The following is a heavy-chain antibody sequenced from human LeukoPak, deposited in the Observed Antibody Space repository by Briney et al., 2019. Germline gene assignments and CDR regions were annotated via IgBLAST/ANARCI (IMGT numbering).Heavy chain of an antibody. Sequence: ASVKVSCKASGYTLTGYYLHWVRQAPGQGLEWMGWINPNTGATHSAQKFQGRITMTRDSSISAAYMDLSRLRSDDTAVYYCARDRVGSGWPRPYYFEVWGQGTLITVSS. CDR2: INPNTGAT. V-gene: IGHV1-2*02. D-gene: IGHD6-19*01. J-gene: IGHJ4*02. CDR3: ARDRVGSGWPRPYYFEV. CDR1: GYTLTGYY.